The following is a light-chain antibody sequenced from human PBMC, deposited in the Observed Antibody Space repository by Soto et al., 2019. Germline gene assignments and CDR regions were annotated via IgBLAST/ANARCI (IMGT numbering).Light chain of an antibody. J-gene: IGKJ1*01. CDR1: QNITTC. CDR3: QQSYKAPWT. V-gene: IGKV1-39*01. CDR2: AAS. Sequence: DIHMTQSPSSLSASMRDRVSITCRASQNITTCLHWYQKKPGRAPNLLIYAASHLQNGVPSRFSGSGSGTDFTLTVDSLQPEDFATYYCQQSYKAPWTFGQGTKVEIK.